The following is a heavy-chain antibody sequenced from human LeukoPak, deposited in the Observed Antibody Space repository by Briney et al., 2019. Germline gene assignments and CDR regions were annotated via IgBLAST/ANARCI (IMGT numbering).Heavy chain of an antibody. CDR1: GFTFRSYG. Sequence: SGGSLRLSCATSGFTFRSYGMHWLRQAPGKGLEWVAVISFDESEKYYADSVKGRFTISTDISKNTLHLDMNSLRADDTAIYYCARSQIQFCSTPSRYVFDSWGQGTLVTVSS. V-gene: IGHV3-30*19. CDR3: ARSQIQFCSTPSRYVFDS. CDR2: ISFDESEK. J-gene: IGHJ4*02. D-gene: IGHD5-24*01.